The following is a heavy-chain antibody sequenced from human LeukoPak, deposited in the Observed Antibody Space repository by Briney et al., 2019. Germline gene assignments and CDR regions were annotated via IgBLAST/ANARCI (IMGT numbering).Heavy chain of an antibody. CDR2: IYYSGST. CDR3: ARRRKVPAPRAGDAFDI. CDR1: GDSISDYY. J-gene: IGHJ3*02. D-gene: IGHD1-14*01. Sequence: PSETLSLTCTVSGDSISDYYWNWIRQPPGKGLEWIGYIYYSGSTNYSPSLKSRVTISIDTSKNQFSLKLSSVTAADTATYYCARRRKVPAPRAGDAFDIWGQGTMVTVSS. V-gene: IGHV4-59*08.